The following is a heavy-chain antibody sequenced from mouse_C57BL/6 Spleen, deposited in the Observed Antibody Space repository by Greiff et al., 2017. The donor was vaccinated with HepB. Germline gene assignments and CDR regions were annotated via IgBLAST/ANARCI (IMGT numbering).Heavy chain of an antibody. CDR3: ARNGIYYYGSSHFDY. V-gene: IGHV1-78*01. CDR1: GYTFTDHT. Sequence: QVQLQQPGAELVKPGASVKISCKVSGYTFTDHTIHWMKQRPEQGLEWIGYIYPRDGSTKYNEKFKGKATLTADKSSSTAYMQLNSLTSEDSAVYFCARNGIYYYGSSHFDYWGQGTTLTVSS. J-gene: IGHJ2*01. CDR2: IYPRDGST. D-gene: IGHD1-1*01.